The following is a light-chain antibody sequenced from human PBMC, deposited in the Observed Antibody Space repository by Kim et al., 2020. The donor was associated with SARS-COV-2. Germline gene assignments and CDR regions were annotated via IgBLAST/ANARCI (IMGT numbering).Light chain of an antibody. V-gene: IGLV2-14*03. J-gene: IGLJ1*01. Sequence: QSALTQPASVSGSPGQSITISCTGTSSDVGGHNYVSWYQQHPGIAPKLIIYNVNNRPSGVSNRFSGSKSGNTASLTISGLQAEDEADYYCNSYTSSTTFVFGTGTKVTVL. CDR2: NVN. CDR3: NSYTSSTTFV. CDR1: SSDVGGHNY.